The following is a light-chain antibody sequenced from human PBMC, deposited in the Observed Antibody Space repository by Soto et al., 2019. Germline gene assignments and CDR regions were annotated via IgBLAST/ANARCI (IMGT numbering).Light chain of an antibody. V-gene: IGLV1-51*01. CDR2: DND. CDR1: SSNIGNNY. CDR3: ATWDRSLSVGV. Sequence: QSVLTQPPSVSAAPGQKVTISCSGSSSNIGNNYVFWYQQLPGTAPKLLIYDNDKRPSRIPDRFSGSKSGTSATLGITGLQTGDEADYYCATWDRSLSVGVFGGGTKVTVL. J-gene: IGLJ2*01.